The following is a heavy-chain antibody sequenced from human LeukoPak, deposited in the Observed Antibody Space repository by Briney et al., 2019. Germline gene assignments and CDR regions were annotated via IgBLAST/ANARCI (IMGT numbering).Heavy chain of an antibody. D-gene: IGHD3-10*01. Sequence: ASVKVSCKASGYTFTSYDINWVRQATGQGLEWMGWMNPNSGNTGYAQKFQGRVTMTRNTSVSTAYMELSSLRSEDTAVYYCARGYNWRFGEFPLGYYMDVWGKGTTVTVSS. CDR1: GYTFTSYD. CDR3: ARGYNWRFGEFPLGYYMDV. V-gene: IGHV1-8*01. J-gene: IGHJ6*03. CDR2: MNPNSGNT.